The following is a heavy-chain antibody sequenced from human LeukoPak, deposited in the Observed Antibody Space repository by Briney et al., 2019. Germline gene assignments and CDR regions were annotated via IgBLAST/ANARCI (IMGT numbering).Heavy chain of an antibody. D-gene: IGHD7-27*01. CDR3: ARDLNWAFDY. CDR2: ISSSSTSI. Sequence: PGGSLRLSCAVSGFTFTDYTMNWVRQAPGKGLEWVSFISSSSTSISYADSEKGRFTMSRDNAKDSLYLQMNSLRAEDTAVYYCARDLNWAFDYWGQGTVVTVSS. J-gene: IGHJ4*02. V-gene: IGHV3-48*01. CDR1: GFTFTDYT.